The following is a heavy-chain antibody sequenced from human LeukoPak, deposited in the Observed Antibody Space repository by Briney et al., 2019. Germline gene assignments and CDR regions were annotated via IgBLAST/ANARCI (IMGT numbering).Heavy chain of an antibody. D-gene: IGHD6-13*01. Sequence: GGSLRLSCAASGFTFSSYSLSWVRQAPGKGLEWVANIKQDGSDKYNVDSVKGRFTISKDNAQHSLYLQMNSLRAEDTAIYYCATSTAAAGTDWGQGTLVTVSS. CDR1: GFTFSSYS. V-gene: IGHV3-7*03. CDR2: IKQDGSDK. CDR3: ATSTAAAGTD. J-gene: IGHJ4*02.